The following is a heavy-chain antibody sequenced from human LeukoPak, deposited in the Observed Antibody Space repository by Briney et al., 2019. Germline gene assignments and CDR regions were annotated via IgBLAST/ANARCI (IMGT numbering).Heavy chain of an antibody. D-gene: IGHD7-27*01. Sequence: GGSLRRSCAASAFTFSTYGMNWVRQAPAKGLEWVSYISSSSIIIYYADSVKGRFTISRDNAKNSLFLQMNSLRDEDTAVYYCARGLPRSTGDPLGYWGQGTLVTVSS. CDR3: ARGLPRSTGDPLGY. CDR1: AFTFSTYG. V-gene: IGHV3-48*02. J-gene: IGHJ4*02. CDR2: ISSSSIII.